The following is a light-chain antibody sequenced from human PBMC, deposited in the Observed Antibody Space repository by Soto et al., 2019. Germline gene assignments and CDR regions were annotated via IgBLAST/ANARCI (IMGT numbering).Light chain of an antibody. CDR3: QQYNSYST. Sequence: DIQMTQSPFTLSASVGDRVTITCRASQSISSWLAWYQQKAGSAPKLLIYQASTLQTGVPSRFSGSGSGTEFTLTISSLQPDDFATYYCQQYNSYSTFGQGTKVEIK. CDR2: QAS. V-gene: IGKV1-5*03. CDR1: QSISSW. J-gene: IGKJ1*01.